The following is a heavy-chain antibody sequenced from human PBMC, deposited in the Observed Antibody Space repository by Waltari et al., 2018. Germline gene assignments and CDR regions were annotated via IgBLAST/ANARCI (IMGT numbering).Heavy chain of an antibody. Sequence: QLQLQESGPGLVKPSETLSLTCTVSGGSISSSSYYWGWIRQPPGKGLEWIGSIYYTGTTYYNPALKSRVTMSVDTSKNQFSLKLTSVTAADTAVYYCARLTGYMDVWGQGTLVTVSS. CDR3: ARLTGYMDV. CDR1: GGSISSSSYY. V-gene: IGHV4-39*01. D-gene: IGHD5-12*01. CDR2: IYYTGTT. J-gene: IGHJ4*02.